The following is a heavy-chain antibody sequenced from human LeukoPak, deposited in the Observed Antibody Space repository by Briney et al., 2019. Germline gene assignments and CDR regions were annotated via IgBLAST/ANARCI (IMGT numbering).Heavy chain of an antibody. Sequence: GGSLRLSCAASGFTVSSNYMSWVRHAPGKGLEWVSVIYSGGSTYYADSVKGRFTTSKDNSKNTLYLQMSSLRAEDTAVYHCARATAGTTGVFEYWGQGTLVTVSS. J-gene: IGHJ4*02. D-gene: IGHD6-19*01. V-gene: IGHV3-53*01. CDR3: ARATAGTTGVFEY. CDR2: IYSGGST. CDR1: GFTVSSNY.